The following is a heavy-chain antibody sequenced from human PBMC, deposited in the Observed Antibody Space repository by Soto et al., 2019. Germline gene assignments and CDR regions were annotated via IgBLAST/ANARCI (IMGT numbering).Heavy chain of an antibody. Sequence: SETLSLTCTVSGGTISSANWWNWVRQSPGKGLEWIGHVYHSGTSNFNPSLRSRVTMSVDKSKNQFSLKVTSVTAADTAVYYCVTAFDSSGYRYFDIWGQGATVPV. CDR3: VTAFDSSGYRYFDI. D-gene: IGHD3-22*01. CDR2: VYHSGTS. J-gene: IGHJ3*02. V-gene: IGHV4-4*02. CDR1: GGTISSANW.